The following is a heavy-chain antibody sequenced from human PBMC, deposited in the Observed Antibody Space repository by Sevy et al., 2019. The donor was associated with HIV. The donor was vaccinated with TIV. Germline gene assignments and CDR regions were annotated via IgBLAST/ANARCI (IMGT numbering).Heavy chain of an antibody. V-gene: IGHV3-9*01. Sequence: GGSLRLSCAASGFPFNDHAMHWVRQVPGKGLEWVSGISWNSRNIGYADSVKGRFTISRDNARHFVYLKMTSLRPKDTAFYYCAKVITRGCDAVNCYSYYYYFYGLDVWGQGTTVTVSS. D-gene: IGHD2-21*02. CDR1: GFPFNDHA. CDR3: AKVITRGCDAVNCYSYYYYFYGLDV. CDR2: ISWNSRNI. J-gene: IGHJ6*02.